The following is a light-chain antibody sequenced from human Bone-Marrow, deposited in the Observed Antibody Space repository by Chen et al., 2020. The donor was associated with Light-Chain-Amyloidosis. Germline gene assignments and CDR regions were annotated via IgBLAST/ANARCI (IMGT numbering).Light chain of an antibody. V-gene: IGLV2-14*01. CDR2: AVT. CDR1: SSDVGGDNH. J-gene: IGLJ1*01. Sequence: QSALTQPASVSGSPGQSITISCTGTSSDVGGDNHVSWYQQHPDKAPKLMIYAVTNRPSWVPDRFSCSKSDTPVSLTISGLQPEDAADYFCSSYASTNTLVCGSVTRVTVL. CDR3: SSYASTNTLV.